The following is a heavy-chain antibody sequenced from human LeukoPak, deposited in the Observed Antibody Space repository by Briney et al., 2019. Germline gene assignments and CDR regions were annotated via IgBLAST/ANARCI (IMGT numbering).Heavy chain of an antibody. CDR2: IYYSGST. CDR3: AGQNDYAPKYNWFDP. CDR1: GGSISSSSYY. Sequence: SETLSLTWTVAGGSISSSSYYWGWIRRPPGKGLEWIGSIYYSGSTYYNPSLKSRVTISVDTSKNQFSLKLSSVTAADTAVYYCAGQNDYAPKYNWFDPWGQGTLVTVSS. J-gene: IGHJ5*02. D-gene: IGHD4-17*01. V-gene: IGHV4-39*01.